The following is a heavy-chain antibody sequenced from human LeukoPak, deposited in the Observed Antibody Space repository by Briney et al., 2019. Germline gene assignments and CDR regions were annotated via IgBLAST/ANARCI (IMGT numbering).Heavy chain of an antibody. D-gene: IGHD6-19*01. CDR3: ATAYSSGWADY. Sequence: PGRSLRLSCAASGINFSGYAMHWVRQAPGEGLEWVAIISYDGSNKNYADSVKGRLTISRDNSNNMLFLQLNSLRTDDTAVYFCATAYSSGWADYWGQGTLVTVSS. V-gene: IGHV3-30*04. CDR2: ISYDGSNK. CDR1: GINFSGYA. J-gene: IGHJ4*02.